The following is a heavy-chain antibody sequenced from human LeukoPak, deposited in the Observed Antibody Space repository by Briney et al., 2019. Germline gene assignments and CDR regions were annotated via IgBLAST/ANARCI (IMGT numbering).Heavy chain of an antibody. CDR1: GFTLSSYG. Sequence: QPGGSLRLSCAASGFTLSSYGMSWVRQAPGKGLEWVSSISASGGGTYYADSVKGRFTISRDTSKNTLYLQMNSLRAEDTAVYYCAPLAAASDYWGQGTLVTVSS. D-gene: IGHD6-25*01. CDR3: APLAAASDY. J-gene: IGHJ4*02. CDR2: ISASGGGT. V-gene: IGHV3-23*01.